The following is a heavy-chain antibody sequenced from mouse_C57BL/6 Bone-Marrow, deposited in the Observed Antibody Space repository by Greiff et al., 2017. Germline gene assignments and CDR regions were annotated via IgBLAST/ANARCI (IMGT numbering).Heavy chain of an antibody. CDR2: IYPGGGYT. J-gene: IGHJ3*01. CDR3: ARSGYAWFAY. CDR1: GYTFTNYW. D-gene: IGHD3-2*02. Sequence: QVQLQQSGAELVRPGTSVKMSCKASGYTFTNYWVGWAKQRPGHGLEWSGDIYPGGGYTNYNEKFKGKATLTADKSSSTAYMQFSSLTSEDSAIYYCARSGYAWFAYWGQGTLVTVSA. V-gene: IGHV1-63*01.